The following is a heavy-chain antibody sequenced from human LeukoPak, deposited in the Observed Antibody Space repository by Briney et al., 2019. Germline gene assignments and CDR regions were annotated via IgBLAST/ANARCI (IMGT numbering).Heavy chain of an antibody. J-gene: IGHJ6*02. D-gene: IGHD1-26*01. CDR3: ARGRGGSYYFRGYYYGMDV. Sequence: SETLSLTCAVYGGSFSGYYWSWIRQPPGKGLEWIGEINHSGSTNYNPSLKSRVTISVDTSKNQFSLKLSSVTAADTAVYYCARGRGGSYYFRGYYYGMDVWGQGTTVTVSS. V-gene: IGHV4-34*01. CDR1: GGSFSGYY. CDR2: INHSGST.